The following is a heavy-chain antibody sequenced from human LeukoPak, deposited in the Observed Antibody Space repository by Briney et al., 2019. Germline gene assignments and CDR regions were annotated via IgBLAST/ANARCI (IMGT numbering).Heavy chain of an antibody. CDR3: ARDSARGSSYGYNAVDI. D-gene: IGHD5-18*01. CDR1: GYNFRNYG. J-gene: IGHJ3*02. CDR2: ITAGNGNT. V-gene: IGHV1-18*01. Sequence: GASVKVSCKASGYNFRNYGIGWVRQAPRQGLEWMGWITAGNGNTNYAQKVQGRVTMTTDTSTSTAYMELRSLRPDGTAVYFCARDSARGSSYGYNAVDIWGQGTMVTVSS.